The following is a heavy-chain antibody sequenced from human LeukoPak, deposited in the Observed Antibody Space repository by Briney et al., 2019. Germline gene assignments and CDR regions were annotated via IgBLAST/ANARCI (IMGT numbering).Heavy chain of an antibody. CDR3: AKDKNRGYSGSLPLFDY. CDR2: ISGSGGST. CDR1: GFTFSSYA. V-gene: IGHV3-23*01. J-gene: IGHJ4*02. Sequence: GGSLRLSCAASGFTFSSYAMSWVRQAPGKGLEWVSAISGSGGSTYYADSVKGRFTISRDNSKNTLYLQMNSLRAEDTAVYYCAKDKNRGYSGSLPLFDYWGQGTLVTVSS. D-gene: IGHD5-12*01.